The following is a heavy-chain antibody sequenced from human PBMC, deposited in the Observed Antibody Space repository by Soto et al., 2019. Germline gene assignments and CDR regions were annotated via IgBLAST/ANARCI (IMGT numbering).Heavy chain of an antibody. CDR2: IIPILGIA. CDR3: ARNIVVVTAIPRDYYYYGMDV. D-gene: IGHD2-21*02. CDR1: GGTFSSYT. V-gene: IGHV1-69*02. Sequence: QVQLVQSGAEVKKPGSSVKVSCKASGGTFSSYTISWVRQAPGQGLEWMGRIIPILGIANYAQKFQGRVTIAADKSTSTAYMELSSLRSEDTAVYYCARNIVVVTAIPRDYYYYGMDVWGQGTAVTVSS. J-gene: IGHJ6*02.